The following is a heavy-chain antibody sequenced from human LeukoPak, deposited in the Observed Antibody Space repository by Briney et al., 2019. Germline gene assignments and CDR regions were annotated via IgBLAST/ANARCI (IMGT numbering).Heavy chain of an antibody. Sequence: ASVKVSCKASGYTFTGYYMHWVRQAPGQGLEWMGWINPNSGGTNYAQKFQGWVTMTRDTSISTAYMELSRLRSDDTAVYYCARDPTSSYYYDSSGYYSWFDPWGQGTLVTVSS. CDR1: GYTFTGYY. V-gene: IGHV1-2*04. D-gene: IGHD3-22*01. CDR3: ARDPTSSYYYDSSGYYSWFDP. CDR2: INPNSGGT. J-gene: IGHJ5*02.